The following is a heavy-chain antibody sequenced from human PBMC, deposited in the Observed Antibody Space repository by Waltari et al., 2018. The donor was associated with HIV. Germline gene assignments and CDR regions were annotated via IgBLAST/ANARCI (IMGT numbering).Heavy chain of an antibody. CDR3: ASLYCSGGSCYDY. D-gene: IGHD2-15*01. CDR2: IKQDRSEK. Sequence: EVQLVESGGGLVQPGGSLRLSCAASGFTFSSYWMTWVRQAPGKGLEGVANIKQDRSEKYYADSVKGRFTISRDNAKNSVYLQMNSLRAEDTAVYYCASLYCSGGSCYDYWGQGTLVTVSS. CDR1: GFTFSSYW. J-gene: IGHJ4*02. V-gene: IGHV3-7*01.